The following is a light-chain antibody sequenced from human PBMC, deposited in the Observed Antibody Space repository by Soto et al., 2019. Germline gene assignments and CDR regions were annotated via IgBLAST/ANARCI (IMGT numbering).Light chain of an antibody. CDR3: SSYTTANFYV. CDR1: NSDIGAYNY. V-gene: IGLV2-14*01. Sequence: QSVLAQPASVSGSPGQSITITCTVSNSDIGAYNYVSWYQQHPGKAPKLIIHGVTNRPSGVSHRFSGSKSDYTASLTISGLQAEDEGDYYCSSYTTANFYVFGTGTKVTVL. CDR2: GVT. J-gene: IGLJ1*01.